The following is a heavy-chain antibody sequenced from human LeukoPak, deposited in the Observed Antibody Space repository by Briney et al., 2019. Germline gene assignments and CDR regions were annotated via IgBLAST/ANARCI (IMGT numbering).Heavy chain of an antibody. D-gene: IGHD4-17*01. J-gene: IGHJ4*02. V-gene: IGHV3-20*04. CDR2: INWNGGST. CDR3: ARAQTYGDSRLLLDY. Sequence: GGSLRLSCAASGFTFRSYWMSWVRQAPGKGLEWVSGINWNGGSTGYADSVEGRFTIFRDNAKNSQYLQMNSLRVEDTALYYCARAQTYGDSRLLLDYWGQGTLVTVSS. CDR1: GFTFRSYW.